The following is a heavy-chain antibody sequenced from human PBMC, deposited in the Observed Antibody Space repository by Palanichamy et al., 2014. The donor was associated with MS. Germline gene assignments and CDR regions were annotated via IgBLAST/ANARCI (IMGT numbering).Heavy chain of an antibody. CDR3: ARRVRGNRSSSWYLIDY. J-gene: IGHJ4*02. CDR2: IDYSGTT. V-gene: IGHV4-39*01. CDR1: GGSISSSSYS. D-gene: IGHD6-13*01. Sequence: GPGLVKPSETLSLTCTVSGGSISSSSYSWGWIRQPPGKGLEWIGSIDYSGTTHYNPALKSRVTISVDTSKNQFSPKLSSVTAADTAVYYCARRVRGNRSSSWYLIDYWGQGTLVTVAS.